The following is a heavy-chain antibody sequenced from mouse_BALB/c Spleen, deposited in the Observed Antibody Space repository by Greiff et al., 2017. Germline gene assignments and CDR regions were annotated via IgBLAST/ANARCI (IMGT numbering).Heavy chain of an antibody. CDR3: VREDTGNYYAMDY. CDR2: IRSKSNNYAT. J-gene: IGHJ4*01. CDR1: GFTFNTYA. Sequence: EVQLVESGGGLVQPKGSLKLSCAASGFTFNTYAMHWVCQAPGKGLEWVARIRSKSNNYATYYADSVKDRFTISRDDSQSMLYLQMNNLKTEDTAMYYCVREDTGNYYAMDYWGQGTSVTVSS. V-gene: IGHV10-3*03. D-gene: IGHD2-1*01.